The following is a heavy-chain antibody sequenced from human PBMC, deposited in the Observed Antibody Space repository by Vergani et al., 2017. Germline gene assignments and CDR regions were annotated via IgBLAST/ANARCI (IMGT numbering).Heavy chain of an antibody. J-gene: IGHJ4*02. CDR3: AREPYYYDSSGT. V-gene: IGHV1-46*01. Sequence: QVQLVQSGAEVKKPGASVKVSCKASGYPFTSYYMHWVRQAPGQGLEWMGIINPSGGSTSYAQKFQGRVTMTRDTSTSTVYMELSSPRSEDTAVYYCAREPYYYDSSGTWGQGTLVTVSS. CDR2: INPSGGST. D-gene: IGHD3-22*01. CDR1: GYPFTSYY.